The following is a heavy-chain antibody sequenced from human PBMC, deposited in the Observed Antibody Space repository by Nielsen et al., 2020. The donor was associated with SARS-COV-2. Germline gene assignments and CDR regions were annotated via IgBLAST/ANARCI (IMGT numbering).Heavy chain of an antibody. Sequence: LETLSLTCAVYGGSFSGYYWSWIRQPPGKGLEWIGEINHSGSTNYNPSLKSRVTISVDTSKNQFSLKLSSVTAADTAVYYCARESQSSGWYGYWGQGTLVTVSS. CDR2: INHSGST. J-gene: IGHJ4*02. V-gene: IGHV4-34*01. CDR3: ARESQSSGWYGY. CDR1: GGSFSGYY. D-gene: IGHD6-19*01.